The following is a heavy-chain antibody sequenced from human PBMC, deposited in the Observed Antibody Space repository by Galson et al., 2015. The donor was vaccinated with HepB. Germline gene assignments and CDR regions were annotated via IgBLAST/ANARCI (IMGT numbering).Heavy chain of an antibody. CDR1: GFTFTNAW. D-gene: IGHD2-15*01. J-gene: IGHJ4*02. V-gene: IGHV3-15*01. CDR3: TSHDSGGRY. CDR2: VKSKTDGGTT. Sequence: SLRLSCAASGFTFTNAWMSWVRQAPGKGLEWVGRVKSKTDGGTTDYAAPVKGRFSTSRDDSKNTLYLQMNSLKSEDTAVYYCTSHDSGGRYWGQGTLVTVSS.